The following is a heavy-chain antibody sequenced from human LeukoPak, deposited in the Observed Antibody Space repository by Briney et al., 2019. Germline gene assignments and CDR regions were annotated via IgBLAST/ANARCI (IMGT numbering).Heavy chain of an antibody. CDR2: IYPGDSDT. Sequence: GESLKISRKGSGYSFTSYWIGWVRQMPGKGLEWMGIIYPGDSDTRYSPSFQGQVTISADKSISTAYLQWSSLKASDTAMYYCARRLYGSGRSGAFDIWGQGTMVTVSS. CDR3: ARRLYGSGRSGAFDI. CDR1: GYSFTSYW. D-gene: IGHD3-10*01. J-gene: IGHJ3*02. V-gene: IGHV5-51*01.